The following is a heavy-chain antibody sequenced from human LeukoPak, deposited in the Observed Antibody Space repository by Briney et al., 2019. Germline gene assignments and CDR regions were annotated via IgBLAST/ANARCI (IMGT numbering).Heavy chain of an antibody. Sequence: PGGSLRLSCAASGFTFSSYWMHWVRQAPGKGLVWVSRINTDGSSTSYADSVKGRFTISRDNSKNTLFLQMNSLRAEDMAVYYCARELWVPRAVTGVFDYWGQGTLVTVSS. CDR1: GFTFSSYW. D-gene: IGHD2-21*02. CDR3: ARELWVPRAVTGVFDY. CDR2: INTDGSST. V-gene: IGHV3-74*01. J-gene: IGHJ4*02.